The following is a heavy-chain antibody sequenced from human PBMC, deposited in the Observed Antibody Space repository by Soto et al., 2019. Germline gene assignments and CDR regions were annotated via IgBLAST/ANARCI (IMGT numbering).Heavy chain of an antibody. J-gene: IGHJ4*02. CDR1: GFSFDDFV. CDR2: VSWNSGAK. CDR3: AKGVATAVSALDY. V-gene: IGHV3-9*01. Sequence: EVQLVESGGGLVQPGRSLRLSCVASGFSFDDFVMNWVRQRPGKGLEWVSSVSWNSGAKLYADSVKGRFAISRDSAKKSVYLQMNSLRPDYTAFYCCAKGVATAVSALDYWGQGTLVTVSS. D-gene: IGHD2-21*02.